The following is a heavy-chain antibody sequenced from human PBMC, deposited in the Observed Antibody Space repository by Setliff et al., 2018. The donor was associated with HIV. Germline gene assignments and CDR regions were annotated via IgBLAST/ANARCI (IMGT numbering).Heavy chain of an antibody. Sequence: GASVKVSCKPSGYTFTNYDINWVRQAPGQGLEWMGGITPISGTANYAQKFQGRVTIAADESTSTAYMELSSLRSEDTAVYYCATNREMATINYDFWSGQNASNWFDPWGQGTLVTVSS. CDR2: ITPISGTA. CDR3: ATNREMATINYDFWSGQNASNWFDP. V-gene: IGHV1-69*13. D-gene: IGHD3-3*01. J-gene: IGHJ5*02. CDR1: GYTFTNYD.